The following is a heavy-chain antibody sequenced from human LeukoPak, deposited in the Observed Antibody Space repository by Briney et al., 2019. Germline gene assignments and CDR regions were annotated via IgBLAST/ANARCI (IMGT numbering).Heavy chain of an antibody. V-gene: IGHV4-34*01. CDR2: INHSGST. CDR1: GGSFSGYY. Sequence: SETLSLTCAVSGGSFSGYYWSWIRQPPGKGLEWIGKINHSGSTNYNPSLKSRVTISVDTSKNQFSLKLSSVTAADTAVYYCARVVYYFDYWGQGTLVTVSS. CDR3: ARVVYYFDY. J-gene: IGHJ4*02. D-gene: IGHD5/OR15-5a*01.